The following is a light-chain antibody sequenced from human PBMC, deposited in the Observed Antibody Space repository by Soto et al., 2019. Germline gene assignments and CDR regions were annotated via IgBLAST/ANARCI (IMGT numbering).Light chain of an antibody. CDR2: DVS. CDR3: SSYTSSSTLLVV. Sequence: QSALTQPASVSGSPGQSITISCTGTSSDVGGYNYVSWYQQHPGKAPKLMIYDVSNRPSGVSNRFSGSKSGNTASLTISRLQAEDEADYYCSSYTSSSTLLVVFGGGTKLTVL. V-gene: IGLV2-14*01. CDR1: SSDVGGYNY. J-gene: IGLJ2*01.